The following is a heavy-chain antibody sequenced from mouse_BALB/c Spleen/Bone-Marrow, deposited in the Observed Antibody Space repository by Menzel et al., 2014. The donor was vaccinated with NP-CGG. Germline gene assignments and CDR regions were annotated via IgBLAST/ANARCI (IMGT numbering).Heavy chain of an antibody. D-gene: IGHD1-1*02. V-gene: IGHV1S81*02. CDR1: GYTFTSYY. Sequence: QVQLQQSGAELVKPGASVKLSCKASGYTFTSYYMYWVKQRPGQGLEWIGEINPSNGGTNFNEKFKSRATLTVDKSSSTASMQLSNLTSENSEVYYCAKGGTWDFDYWGQGTTLTVSS. CDR3: AKGGTWDFDY. J-gene: IGHJ2*01. CDR2: INPSNGGT.